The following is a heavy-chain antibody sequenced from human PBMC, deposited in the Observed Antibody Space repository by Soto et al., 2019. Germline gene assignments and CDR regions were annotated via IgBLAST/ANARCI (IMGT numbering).Heavy chain of an antibody. CDR2: ISYDGSNK. J-gene: IGHJ4*02. D-gene: IGHD6-25*01. CDR1: GFTFSSYG. Sequence: GGSLRLSCAASGFTFSSYGMHWVRQAPGKGLEWVAVISYDGSNKYYADSVKGRFTISRDNSKNTLYLQMNSLRAEDTAVYYCAKGGGSGSHFDYWGQGTLVTVSS. V-gene: IGHV3-30*18. CDR3: AKGGGSGSHFDY.